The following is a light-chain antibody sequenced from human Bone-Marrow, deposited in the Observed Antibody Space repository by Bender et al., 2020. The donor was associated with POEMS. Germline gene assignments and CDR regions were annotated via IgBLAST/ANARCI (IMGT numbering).Light chain of an antibody. CDR3: FSYTSTTTYI. V-gene: IGLV2-14*01. CDR1: SGDVGAFKY. J-gene: IGLJ1*01. CDR2: EIR. Sequence: QSALTQPASVSGSPGQSITLSCTGTSGDVGAFKYVSWYQQHPGKAPKLMIYEIRNRPSGISNRFSGSKSGDTASLTISELRAKDVAEYYCFSYTSTTTYIFGTGTKVTVL.